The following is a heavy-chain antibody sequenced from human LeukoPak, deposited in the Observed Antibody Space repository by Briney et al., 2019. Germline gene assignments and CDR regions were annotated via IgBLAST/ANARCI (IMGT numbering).Heavy chain of an antibody. D-gene: IGHD6-19*01. CDR3: ATRTGGGGWYFDAFDI. CDR1: GGSISSYY. Sequence: SETLSLTCTVSGGSISSYYWSWIRQPPGKGLEWIGYIYYSGSTNYNPSLKSRVTISVDTSKNQFSLKLSSVTAADTAVYYCATRTGGGGWYFDAFDIWGQGTMVTVSS. CDR2: IYYSGST. J-gene: IGHJ3*02. V-gene: IGHV4-59*08.